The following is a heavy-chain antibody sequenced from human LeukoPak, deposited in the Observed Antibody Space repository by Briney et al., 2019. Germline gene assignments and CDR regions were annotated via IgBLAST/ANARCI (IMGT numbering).Heavy chain of an antibody. J-gene: IGHJ4*02. CDR1: GFTFSNYA. D-gene: IGHD3-9*01. CDR3: ARDGLTPPGNFNFDY. Sequence: QPGGSLRLSCAASGFTFSNYAIHWVRQAPGKGLEWVAVISYDGTVKSYADSVKGRFTISRDNSKNTLDLQMSSLRAEDTALYYCARDGLTPPGNFNFDYWGQGTLVTVFS. V-gene: IGHV3-30*04. CDR2: ISYDGTVK.